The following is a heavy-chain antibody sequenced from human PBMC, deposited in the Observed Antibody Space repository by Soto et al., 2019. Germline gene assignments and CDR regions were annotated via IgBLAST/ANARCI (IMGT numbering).Heavy chain of an antibody. D-gene: IGHD3-10*01. CDR1: GFTFSVYW. CDR3: ARGKSAHPGED. V-gene: IGHV3-7*04. J-gene: IGHJ4*02. Sequence: EVQLVESGGGLVEPGGSLSLSCSASGFTFSVYWMTWVRQAPGKGPEWVANIKQDGSEKYYVDSVKGRFTISGDNAKNSLYLQMNSLTTEDTAVYYGARGKSAHPGEDWGQGTLVTVSS. CDR2: IKQDGSEK.